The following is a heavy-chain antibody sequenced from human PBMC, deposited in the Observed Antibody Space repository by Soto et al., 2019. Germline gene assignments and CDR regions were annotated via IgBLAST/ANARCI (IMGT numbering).Heavy chain of an antibody. CDR3: ARSPRYCSGGSCYSELWWLVP. J-gene: IGHJ5*02. CDR1: GGSISSYY. Sequence: SDTLSLTCTVSGGSISSYYWSWIRQPPGKGLEWTGYIYYSGSTNYNPSLKSRVTISVDTSKNQFSLKLSSVTAADTAVYYCARSPRYCSGGSCYSELWWLVPWGQGILVTV. D-gene: IGHD2-15*01. V-gene: IGHV4-59*07. CDR2: IYYSGST.